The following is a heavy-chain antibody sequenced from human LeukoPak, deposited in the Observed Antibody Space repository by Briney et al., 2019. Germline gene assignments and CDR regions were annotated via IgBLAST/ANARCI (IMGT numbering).Heavy chain of an antibody. D-gene: IGHD6-19*01. CDR3: ARGSGWYTIWYFDL. CDR2: INHSGST. CDR1: GGSFSGYY. J-gene: IGHJ2*01. V-gene: IGHV4-34*01. Sequence: SETLSLTCAVYGGSFSGYYWSWIRQPPGKGLEWIGEINHSGSTNYNPSLKSRVTISVDTSKNQFSLKLSSVTAADTAVYYCARGSGWYTIWYFDLWGRGTLVTVSS.